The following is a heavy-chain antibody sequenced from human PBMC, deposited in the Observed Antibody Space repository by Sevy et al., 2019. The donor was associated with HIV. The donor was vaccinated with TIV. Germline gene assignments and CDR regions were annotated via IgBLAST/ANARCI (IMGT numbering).Heavy chain of an antibody. V-gene: IGHV3-15*01. Sequence: GGSLRLSCAASGFTFSNAWMSWVRQAPGKGLEWVGRIKSKTDGGTTDYAAPVKGRFTISRDDSKNTLYLQMKSLKTVDTAMYYCTTDYPSRPPSDVVVAATPEEYYFDYWGQGTLVTVSS. J-gene: IGHJ4*02. D-gene: IGHD2-15*01. CDR1: GFTFSNAW. CDR2: IKSKTDGGTT. CDR3: TTDYPSRPPSDVVVAATPEEYYFDY.